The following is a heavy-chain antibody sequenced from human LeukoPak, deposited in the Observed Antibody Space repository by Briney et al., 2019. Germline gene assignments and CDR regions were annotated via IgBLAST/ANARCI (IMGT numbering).Heavy chain of an antibody. D-gene: IGHD2-8*01. CDR2: IYYSGST. Sequence: SETLSLTCTVSGGSISSYYWSWIRQPPGKGLEWIGYIYYSGSTNYNPSLKSRVTISVDTSKNQFSLKLSSVTAADTAVYYCARERNGAFDIWGQGTMVTASS. J-gene: IGHJ3*02. CDR3: ARERNGAFDI. CDR1: GGSISSYY. V-gene: IGHV4-59*01.